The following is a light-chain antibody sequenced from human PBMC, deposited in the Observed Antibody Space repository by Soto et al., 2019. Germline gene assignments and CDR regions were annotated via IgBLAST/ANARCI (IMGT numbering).Light chain of an antibody. J-gene: IGKJ5*01. CDR1: QSVDSNY. Sequence: ENVLTQSPGTLSLSPGERATLSCRASQSVDSNYLAWYQQKPGQAPRLLIYGASIRASGVPDRFSGSGSGTDFTLTISRLQPEDFAVYYCQQYYTSRTFGQGTRREI. CDR3: QQYYTSRT. CDR2: GAS. V-gene: IGKV3-20*01.